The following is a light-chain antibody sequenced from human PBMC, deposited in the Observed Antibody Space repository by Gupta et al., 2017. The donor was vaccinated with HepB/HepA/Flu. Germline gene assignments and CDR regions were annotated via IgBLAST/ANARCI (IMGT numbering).Light chain of an antibody. J-gene: IGKJ3*01. CDR2: AAS. Sequence: DIQMTQSPSSVSASVGDRVTITCRASQDISSSLAWYQQKPGKAPKLLIYAASSLQSGVPSRFRGVVSGTDFTLTISSLQPEDFVSYYCLQTNSFPLTFGPGTKVDVK. CDR3: LQTNSFPLT. V-gene: IGKV1-12*01. CDR1: QDISSS.